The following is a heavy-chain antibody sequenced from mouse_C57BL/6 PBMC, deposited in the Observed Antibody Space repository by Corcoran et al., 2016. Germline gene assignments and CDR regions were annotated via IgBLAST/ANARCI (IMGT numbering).Heavy chain of an antibody. D-gene: IGHD2-1*01. CDR2: IYPGDGDT. V-gene: IGHV1-80*01. CDR1: GYAFSSNW. J-gene: IGHJ1*03. CDR3: ARDYGNRYWYVDV. Sequence: VHLQQSGAELVKPGASVKLSCKASGYAFSSNWMNRVKQGPGKGLEWIGQIYPGDGDTNYNGKFKGKSTLTADKSSSTAYMQLSSLTSEDSAVYFCARDYGNRYWYVDVWGTGTTVTVST.